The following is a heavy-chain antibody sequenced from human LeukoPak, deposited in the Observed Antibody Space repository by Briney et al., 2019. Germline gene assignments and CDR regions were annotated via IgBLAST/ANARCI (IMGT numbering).Heavy chain of an antibody. CDR3: AREGFGIAAAGTSRGAFDI. V-gene: IGHV1-18*01. Sequence: ASVKVSCKASGYTLTTYGITWVRQAPGQGLEWMGWISAYNGKTDSAQKLQGRVTMTTDTSTSTAYMELRSLRSDDTAVYYCAREGFGIAAAGTSRGAFDIWGQGTMVTVSS. CDR1: GYTLTTYG. CDR2: ISAYNGKT. J-gene: IGHJ3*02. D-gene: IGHD6-13*01.